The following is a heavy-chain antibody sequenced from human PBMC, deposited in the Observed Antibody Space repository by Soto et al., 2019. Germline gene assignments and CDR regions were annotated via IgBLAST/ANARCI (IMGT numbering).Heavy chain of an antibody. V-gene: IGHV4-4*02. CDR2: IYHSGST. J-gene: IGHJ4*02. D-gene: IGHD3-16*02. CDR3: ASSPYDYVWGSYRYFDY. Sequence: QVQLQESGPGLVKPSGTLSLTCAVSGGSISSSNWWSWVRQPPGKGLEWIGEIYHSGSTNYNPSLKSRVTISVDKSKNQFSLELSSVTAADTAVYYCASSPYDYVWGSYRYFDYWGQGTLVTVSS. CDR1: GGSISSSNW.